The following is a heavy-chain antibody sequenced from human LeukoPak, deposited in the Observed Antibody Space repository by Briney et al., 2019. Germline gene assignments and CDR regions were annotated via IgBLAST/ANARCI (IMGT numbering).Heavy chain of an antibody. D-gene: IGHD6-6*01. CDR2: IYPGDSHT. V-gene: IGHV5-51*01. J-gene: IGHJ5*02. Sequence: GESLKISCKGSGYSFPNYWIGWVRQMPGKGLEWMGIIYPGDSHTRYSPSFQDQVTISVDKSISTAYLQWSSLKASDTAMYYCARGPYANTSSATLGSYNWFDPWGQGSLVTVSS. CDR1: GYSFPNYW. CDR3: ARGPYANTSSATLGSYNWFDP.